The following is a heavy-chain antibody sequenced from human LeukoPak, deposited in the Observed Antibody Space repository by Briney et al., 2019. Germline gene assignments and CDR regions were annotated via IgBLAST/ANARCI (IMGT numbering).Heavy chain of an antibody. CDR1: GGSFSGYY. V-gene: IGHV4-34*01. J-gene: IGHJ5*02. CDR2: INHSGST. CDR3: ARLPAHYCSSTSCDDSWFDP. D-gene: IGHD2-2*01. Sequence: SETLSLTCAVYGGSFSGYYWSWLRQPPGKGLEWIGEINHSGSTNYNPSLKSRVTISVDTSKNQFSLKLSSVTAADTAVYYCARLPAHYCSSTSCDDSWFDPWGQGTLVTVSS.